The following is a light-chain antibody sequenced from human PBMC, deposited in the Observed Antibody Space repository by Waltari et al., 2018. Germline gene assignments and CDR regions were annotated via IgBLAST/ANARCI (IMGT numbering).Light chain of an antibody. CDR3: SSYTSSTSLVI. V-gene: IGLV2-14*03. J-gene: IGLJ2*01. CDR2: DVT. Sequence: QSALTQPASVSGSPGQSITISCTGTDTDIGYYDYVAWYQQHPGKAPKLLIYDVTTRPLGLSNRFSGSKSGNTASLTISGLEAEDEGDYYCSSYTSSTSLVIFGGGTKLTVL. CDR1: DTDIGYYDY.